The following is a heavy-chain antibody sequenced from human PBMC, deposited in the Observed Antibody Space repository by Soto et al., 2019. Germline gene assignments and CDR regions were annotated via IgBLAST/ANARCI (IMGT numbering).Heavy chain of an antibody. CDR1: GYTFTSYG. CDR3: ARGPDYGDYGGYFDY. V-gene: IGHV1-18*01. J-gene: IGHJ4*02. CDR2: ISAYNGNT. Sequence: GASVKVSCKASGYTFTSYGISWVRQAPGQGLEWMGWISAYNGNTNYAQKPQGRVTMTTDTSTSTAYMELRSLRSDDTAVYYCARGPDYGDYGGYFDYWGQGTLVTVSS. D-gene: IGHD4-17*01.